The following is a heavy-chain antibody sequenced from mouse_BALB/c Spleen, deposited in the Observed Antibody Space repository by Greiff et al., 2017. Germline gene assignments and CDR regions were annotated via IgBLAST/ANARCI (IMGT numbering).Heavy chain of an antibody. CDR1: GFTFSSYT. Sequence: EVQLVESGGGLVQPGGSLKLSCAASGFTFSSYTMSWVRQTPEKRLEWVAYISNGGGSTYYPDTVKGRFTISRDNAKNTLYLQMSSLKSEDTAMYYCARHGNEYYYAMDYWGQGTSVTVSS. V-gene: IGHV5-12-2*01. CDR3: ARHGNEYYYAMDY. D-gene: IGHD2-1*01. CDR2: ISNGGGST. J-gene: IGHJ4*01.